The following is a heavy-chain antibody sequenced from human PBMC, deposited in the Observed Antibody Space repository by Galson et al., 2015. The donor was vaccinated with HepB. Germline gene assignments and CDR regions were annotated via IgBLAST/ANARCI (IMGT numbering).Heavy chain of an antibody. CDR1: GSTFTGYY. Sequence: SVTVSCKASGSTFTGYYMHWVRQAPGQGLEWMGWINPNSGGTNYAQKFQGRVTMTRDTSISTAYMELSRLRSDDTAVYYCARDSYCSSTSCYHVYYYGMDVWGQGTTVTVSS. J-gene: IGHJ6*02. V-gene: IGHV1-2*02. CDR2: INPNSGGT. D-gene: IGHD2-2*01. CDR3: ARDSYCSSTSCYHVYYYGMDV.